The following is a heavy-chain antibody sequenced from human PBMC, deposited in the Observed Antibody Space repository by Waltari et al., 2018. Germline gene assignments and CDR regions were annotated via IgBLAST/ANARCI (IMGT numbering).Heavy chain of an antibody. Sequence: QVQLQESGPGLVKPSETLSLTCTVSGGSISSYYWSWIRQPPGKGLEWIGYIYYSGSTNYNPSLKSRVTISVDTSKNQFSLKLSSVTAADTAVYYCARGSSGYSYGYVWFDPWGQGTLVTVSS. D-gene: IGHD5-18*01. J-gene: IGHJ5*02. CDR1: GGSISSYY. CDR2: IYYSGST. CDR3: ARGSSGYSYGYVWFDP. V-gene: IGHV4-59*01.